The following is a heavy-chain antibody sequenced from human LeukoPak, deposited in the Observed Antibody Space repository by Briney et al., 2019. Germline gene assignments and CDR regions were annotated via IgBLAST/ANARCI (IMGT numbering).Heavy chain of an antibody. V-gene: IGHV4-59*01. D-gene: IGHD2-8*01. CDR3: AAPPNHDCTNGVCYIPPDY. CDR1: GGSISSYY. CDR2: IYYSGST. Sequence: SETLSLTCTVSGGSISSYYWSWIRQPPGKGLEWIGYIYYSGSTNYNPSLKSRVTISVDTSKNQFSLKLSSVTAADTAVYYCAAPPNHDCTNGVCYIPPDYWGQGTLVTVSS. J-gene: IGHJ4*02.